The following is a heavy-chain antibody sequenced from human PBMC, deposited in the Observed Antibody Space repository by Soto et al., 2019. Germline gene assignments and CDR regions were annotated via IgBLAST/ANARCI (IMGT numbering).Heavy chain of an antibody. J-gene: IGHJ3*02. V-gene: IGHV1-46*01. Sequence: ASVKVSCKASGYTFTSYYIHWVRQAPGQGLEWMGIINPSGGSTSYAQKFQGRVTMTRDTSTSTVYMELSSLRSEDTAVYYCAREIQLVPAAMRSIETPGFAFDIWGQGTMVTVSS. D-gene: IGHD2-2*01. CDR3: AREIQLVPAAMRSIETPGFAFDI. CDR1: GYTFTSYY. CDR2: INPSGGST.